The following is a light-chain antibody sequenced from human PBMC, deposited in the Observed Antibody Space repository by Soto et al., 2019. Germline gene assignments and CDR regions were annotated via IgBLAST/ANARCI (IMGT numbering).Light chain of an antibody. CDR3: QKYDHAPLT. CDR1: QGIGNY. V-gene: IGKV1-27*01. Sequence: DIQMTQSPSSLSASVGDRVTITCRASQGIGNYLAWYQQKPGKVPKLLIYAASTLQSGVPSRFSGSGSGPDFTLNISSLQPEDVATYYCQKYDHAPLTFGGGTKVEIK. J-gene: IGKJ4*01. CDR2: AAS.